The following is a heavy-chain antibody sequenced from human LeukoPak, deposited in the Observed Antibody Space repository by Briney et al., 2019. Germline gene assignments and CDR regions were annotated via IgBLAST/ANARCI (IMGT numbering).Heavy chain of an antibody. CDR1: GGSFSGYY. CDR2: INHSGST. V-gene: IGHV4-34*01. CDR3: ATTTMIPVTDAFDI. Sequence: SETLSLTCAVYGGSFSGYYWSWIRQPPGKGLEWIGEINHSGSTNYNPSLKSRVTISVDTSKNQFSLKLSSVTAADTAVYYCATTTMIPVTDAFDIWGQGTMVTVSS. D-gene: IGHD3-22*01. J-gene: IGHJ3*02.